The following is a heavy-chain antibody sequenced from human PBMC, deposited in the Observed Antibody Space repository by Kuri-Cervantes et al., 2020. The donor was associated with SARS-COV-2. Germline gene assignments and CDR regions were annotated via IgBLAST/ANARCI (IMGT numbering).Heavy chain of an antibody. CDR2: IRYDGSNK. CDR1: GFTFSSYG. J-gene: IGHJ4*02. CDR3: AKEVVPAATPGAGHFDY. D-gene: IGHD2-2*01. V-gene: IGHV3-30*02. Sequence: GESLKISYAASGFTFSSYGMHWVRQTPGKGLEWVAFIRYDGSNKYYADSVKGRFTISRDNSKNTLYLQMNSLRAEDTAVYYCAKEVVPAATPGAGHFDYWGQGTLVTVSS.